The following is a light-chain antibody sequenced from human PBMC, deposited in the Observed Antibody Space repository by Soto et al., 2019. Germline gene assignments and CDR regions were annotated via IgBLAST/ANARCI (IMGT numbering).Light chain of an antibody. CDR3: QQRSNWPSLT. V-gene: IGKV3-11*01. CDR2: DAS. Sequence: EIVLIQSPATLSLSSGERATLSCRASQSVGSYLAWYQPRPGQAPSLXXSDASNRATGIPARFSGSGSETDFTLTISSLEPEDSAVYDCQQRSNWPSLTFGGGTKVDI. J-gene: IGKJ4*01. CDR1: QSVGSY.